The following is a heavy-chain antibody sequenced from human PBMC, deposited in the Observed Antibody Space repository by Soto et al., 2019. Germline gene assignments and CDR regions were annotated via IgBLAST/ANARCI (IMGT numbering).Heavy chain of an antibody. V-gene: IGHV4-59*01. CDR2: IYYTGST. CDR3: ARSFYESSGYYPL. Sequence: SETLSLTCTVSGGSMSPYYWSWIRQPPGKGLEWIGHIYYTGSTSYNPSLKSRVTISVDTSKTQFSLKLSSVTAADTALYYCARSFYESSGYYPLWGQGTLVTVSS. CDR1: GGSMSPYY. J-gene: IGHJ4*02. D-gene: IGHD3-22*01.